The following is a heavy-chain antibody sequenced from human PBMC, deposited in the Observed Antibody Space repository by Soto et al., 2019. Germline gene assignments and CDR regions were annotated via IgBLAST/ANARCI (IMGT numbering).Heavy chain of an antibody. CDR3: AKEGYCSGSSCAPLDY. CDR2: ISRGGDST. D-gene: IGHD2-2*01. CDR1: GFTFRTYA. Sequence: EVQLLESGGGLAQPGGSLRLSCAASGFTFRTYAMSWVRQAPGKGLEWDSAISRGGDSTYYADSVKGRFTISRDNSKNTLCLQMSSLRAEDTAVYFCAKEGYCSGSSCAPLDYWGQGSLVTVSA. J-gene: IGHJ4*02. V-gene: IGHV3-23*01.